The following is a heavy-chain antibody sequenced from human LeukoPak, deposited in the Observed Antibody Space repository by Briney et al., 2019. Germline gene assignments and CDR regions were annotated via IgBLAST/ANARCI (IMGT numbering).Heavy chain of an antibody. Sequence: KSSETLSLTCAVSGASMNTHYWSWIRQPPGKGLEWIGYMLDTVTTKDNPSLKSRFTLSADTSKNQFSLRLTSVTAADTAVYYCATIRRGNIFGHFDFWGQGIPVTVSS. CDR2: MLDTVTT. D-gene: IGHD5-18*01. V-gene: IGHV4-59*11. J-gene: IGHJ4*02. CDR3: ATIRRGNIFGHFDF. CDR1: GASMNTHY.